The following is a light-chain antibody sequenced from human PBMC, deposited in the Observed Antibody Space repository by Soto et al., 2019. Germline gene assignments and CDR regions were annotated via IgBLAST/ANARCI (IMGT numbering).Light chain of an antibody. V-gene: IGKV1-27*01. J-gene: IGKJ1*01. CDR1: QGISNY. CDR3: QNYNSAPGT. CDR2: AAS. Sequence: DIQMTQSPSSLSASVGARVTITCRASQGISNYLDWYQQKPGKVPKLLMYAASTLQSGVPSRFSGSGSGTALTFTISSLKAEDVATYYCQNYNSAPGTFSQGNKVEI.